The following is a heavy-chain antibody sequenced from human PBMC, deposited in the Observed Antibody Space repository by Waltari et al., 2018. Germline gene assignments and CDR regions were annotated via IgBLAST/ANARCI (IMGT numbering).Heavy chain of an antibody. CDR3: AQWRVPYYLDY. CDR2: ISGSGGST. V-gene: IGHV3-23*01. J-gene: IGHJ4*02. CDR1: GFTFSSYA. Sequence: EVQLLESGGGLVQPGGSLRLSCAASGFTFSSYAMSWVRQAPGKGLEWVSAISGSGGSTYYADSVKGRFTISRDNSRNTLYLQMNSLRADDTAVYYCAQWRVPYYLDYWGQGTLVTVSS. D-gene: IGHD3-16*01.